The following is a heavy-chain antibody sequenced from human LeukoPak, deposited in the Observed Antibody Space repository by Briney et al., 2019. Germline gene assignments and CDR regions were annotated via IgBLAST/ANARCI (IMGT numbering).Heavy chain of an antibody. D-gene: IGHD1-1*01. V-gene: IGHV3-30-3*01. J-gene: IGHJ6*02. CDR3: ARDGVIYYPTERNYYGMDV. CDR2: ISYDGSKK. CDR1: GFTFSSSA. Sequence: PGGSLRLSCAASGFTFSSSAMHWVRQAPGKGLEWVAVISYDGSKKYYADSVKGRFTISRDNSKNTLYLQMNSLRAEDTAVYYCARDGVIYYPTERNYYGMDVWGQGTTVTVSS.